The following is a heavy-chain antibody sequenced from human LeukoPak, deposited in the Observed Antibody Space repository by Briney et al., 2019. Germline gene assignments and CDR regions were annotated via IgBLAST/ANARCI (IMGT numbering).Heavy chain of an antibody. Sequence: SQTLSLTCAISGDSVSSNSAAWNWIRQSPSGGLEWLGRTYYRSKWYNDYAVSVKSQITINPDTSKNQFSLQLNSVTPEDTAVYYCARARPVYSSGWRFDYWGQGTLVTVSS. J-gene: IGHJ4*02. D-gene: IGHD6-19*01. V-gene: IGHV6-1*01. CDR1: GDSVSSNSAA. CDR3: ARARPVYSSGWRFDY. CDR2: TYYRSKWYN.